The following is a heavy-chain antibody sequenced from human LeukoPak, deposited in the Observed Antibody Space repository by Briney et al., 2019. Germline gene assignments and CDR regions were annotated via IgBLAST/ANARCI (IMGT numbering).Heavy chain of an antibody. J-gene: IGHJ5*02. CDR2: ISGSGGGT. CDR1: GFTFSSYA. CDR3: AKDSTGRTTVNWFDP. Sequence: GGSLRLSCAASGFTFSSYAMSWVRQAPGKGLEWVSAISGSGGGTYYADSVKGRFTISRDNSKNTLYLQMNSLRAEDTAVYYCAKDSTGRTTVNWFDPWGQGTLVTVSS. D-gene: IGHD4-17*01. V-gene: IGHV3-23*01.